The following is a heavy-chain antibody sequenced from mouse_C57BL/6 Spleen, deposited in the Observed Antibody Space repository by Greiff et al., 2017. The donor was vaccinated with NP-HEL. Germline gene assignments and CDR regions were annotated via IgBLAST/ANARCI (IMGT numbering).Heavy chain of an antibody. CDR1: GYTFTSYW. Sequence: QVQLKQPGAELVKPGASVKLSCKASGYTFTSYWMHWVKQRPGQGLEWIGMIHPNSGSTNYNEKFKSKATLTVDKSSSTAYMQLSSLTSEDSAVYYCARLGTWYFDVWGTGTTVTVSS. CDR2: IHPNSGST. CDR3: ARLGTWYFDV. V-gene: IGHV1-64*01. D-gene: IGHD3-3*01. J-gene: IGHJ1*03.